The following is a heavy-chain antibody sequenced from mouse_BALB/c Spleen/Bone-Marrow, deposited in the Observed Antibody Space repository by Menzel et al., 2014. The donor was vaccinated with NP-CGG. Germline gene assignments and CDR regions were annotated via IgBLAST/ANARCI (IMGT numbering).Heavy chain of an antibody. CDR2: INPSSGYT. CDR1: GYTFTSYT. V-gene: IGHV1-4*02. D-gene: IGHD4-1*01. Sequence: VKLMESGAELARPGASVKMSCKASGYTFTSYTIQWVKQRPGQGLEWIGYINPSSGYTDYNRKFKDKTTLTADKSSNTAYMQLTSLTSEDSAVYSCAREARTGAWFTYWGQGTLVTVSA. CDR3: AREARTGAWFTY. J-gene: IGHJ3*01.